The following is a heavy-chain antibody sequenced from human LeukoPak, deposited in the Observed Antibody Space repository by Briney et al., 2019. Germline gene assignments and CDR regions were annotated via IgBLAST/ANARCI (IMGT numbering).Heavy chain of an antibody. CDR2: IYYNGIT. CDR3: AREGYDILTGYYKAFDY. CDR1: GGSISSYY. J-gene: IGHJ4*02. D-gene: IGHD3-9*01. V-gene: IGHV4-59*01. Sequence: PSETLSLTCTVSGGSISSYYWSWIRQPPGKGLEWIGYIYYNGITNYNPSLTSRVTISVDTSKNQFSLKLSSVTAADTAVYYCAREGYDILTGYYKAFDYWGQGTLVTVSS.